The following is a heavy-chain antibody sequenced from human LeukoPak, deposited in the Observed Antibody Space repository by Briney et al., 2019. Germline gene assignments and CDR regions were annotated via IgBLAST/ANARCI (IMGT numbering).Heavy chain of an antibody. CDR2: IIPIFGTA. V-gene: IGHV1-69*13. D-gene: IGHD1-1*01. J-gene: IGHJ6*03. Sequence: ASVKVSCKASGGTFSSYAISWVRQAPGQGLEWMGGIIPIFGTANYAQKFQGRVTITADESTSTAYMELSSLRSEDTAVYYCARCGTAHYYYYMDVWGKGTTVTASS. CDR3: ARCGTAHYYYYMDV. CDR1: GGTFSSYA.